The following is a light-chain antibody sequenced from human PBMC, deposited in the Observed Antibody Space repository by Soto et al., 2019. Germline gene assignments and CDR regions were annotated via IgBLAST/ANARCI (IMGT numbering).Light chain of an antibody. CDR2: EVT. J-gene: IGLJ1*01. CDR1: TNDVGGYNS. Sequence: QSALTQPASVSGSPGQSVTISCSGTTNDVGGYNSVSWYQQHPRKAPKLMIYEVTNRPSGISNRFSGSKSGNTASLTISGLQAEDEADYYCSSYTRGNTYVFGTGTKLTVL. CDR3: SSYTRGNTYV. V-gene: IGLV2-14*01.